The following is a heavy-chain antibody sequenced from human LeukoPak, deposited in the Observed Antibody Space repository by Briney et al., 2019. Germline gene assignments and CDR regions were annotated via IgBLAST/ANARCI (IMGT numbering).Heavy chain of an antibody. CDR3: ARDESDTAIPY. CDR1: GGSINSRGYY. D-gene: IGHD5-18*01. CDR2: IYHSGST. Sequence: SETLSLTCTVSGGSINSRGYYWSWIRQPPGKGLEWIGYIYHSGSTFYNPSLKSRATISVDKSKNQFSLNLISVTAADMAVYFCARDESDTAIPYWGQGTLVTVSS. V-gene: IGHV4-30-2*01. J-gene: IGHJ4*02.